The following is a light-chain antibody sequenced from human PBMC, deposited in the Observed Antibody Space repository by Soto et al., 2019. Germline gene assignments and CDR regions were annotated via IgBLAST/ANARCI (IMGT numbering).Light chain of an antibody. CDR1: QGISGW. CDR3: QQGNTFPLT. V-gene: IGKV1-12*01. Sequence: DIQMTQSPSSVSASVGDRVTITCRASQGISGWLAWYQHKVGKAPKLLISAASSLQSAVPSRFSGSGSGTDFTLTISSLQPEDFATYYCQQGNTFPLTFGGGTKVEIK. CDR2: AAS. J-gene: IGKJ4*01.